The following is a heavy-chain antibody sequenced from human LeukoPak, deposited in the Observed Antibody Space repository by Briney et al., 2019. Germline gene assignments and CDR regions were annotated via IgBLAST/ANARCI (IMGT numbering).Heavy chain of an antibody. D-gene: IGHD1-26*01. V-gene: IGHV3-20*04. J-gene: IGHJ4*02. CDR2: INWNGGST. CDR1: GFTFDDYG. CDR3: ARYSGWELLWQFDY. Sequence: GGSLRPYGAASGFTFDDYGMSWVRQAPGKGLEWVPGINWNGGSTGYADSVKGRFTISRDNAKNSLYLQMNSLRAEDTALYYCARYSGWELLWQFDYWGQGTLVTVSS.